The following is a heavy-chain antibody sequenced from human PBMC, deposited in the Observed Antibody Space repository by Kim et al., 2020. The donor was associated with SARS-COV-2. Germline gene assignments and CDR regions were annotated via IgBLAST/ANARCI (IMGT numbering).Heavy chain of an antibody. Sequence: GGSLRLSCAASGFSINNAGMNWVRQAPGMGLEWLGLSKSKTDGGTTDYAAPVKGRFTISRDDSKNTLYLQMNILKTEDTAVYYCSTFSLGASSPWVQGTLVTVPS. CDR1: GFSINNAG. V-gene: IGHV3-15*01. J-gene: IGHJ5*02. CDR2: SKSKTDGGTT. D-gene: IGHD3-16*01. CDR3: STFSLGASSP.